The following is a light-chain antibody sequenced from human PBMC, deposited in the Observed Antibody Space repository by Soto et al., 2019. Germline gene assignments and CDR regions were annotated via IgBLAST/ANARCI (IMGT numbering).Light chain of an antibody. CDR2: DAS. J-gene: IGKJ1*01. CDR3: QQYNTYSPDT. CDR1: QSISCW. Sequence: DIQMTQSPSTLSASVGDRVTITCRASQSISCWLAWYQQKPGKAPKLLIYDASSLESGVPSRFSGSGSGTEFTLTVSSLQPDDFATYYCQQYNTYSPDTFGQGTKVEIK. V-gene: IGKV1-5*01.